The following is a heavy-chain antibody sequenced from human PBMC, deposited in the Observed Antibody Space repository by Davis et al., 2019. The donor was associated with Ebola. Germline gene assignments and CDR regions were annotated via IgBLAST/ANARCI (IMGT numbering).Heavy chain of an antibody. D-gene: IGHD3-3*01. CDR3: AKSGLSFGVVKYHYGMDV. CDR1: VITFNSYA. J-gene: IGHJ6*04. Sequence: GESLKISCPDSVITFNSYAMTWVRQAPGKGLEWVSAISGSGGSTYYADSVKGRFTISRDNSKKTLYLQMNSLRAEDTAVYYCAKSGLSFGVVKYHYGMDVWGKGTTVTVSS. CDR2: ISGSGGST. V-gene: IGHV3-23*01.